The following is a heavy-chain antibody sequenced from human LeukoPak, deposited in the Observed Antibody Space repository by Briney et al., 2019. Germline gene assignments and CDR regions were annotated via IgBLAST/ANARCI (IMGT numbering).Heavy chain of an antibody. CDR1: GYSISSGHY. J-gene: IGHJ4*02. Sequence: SETLSLTCSVSGYSISSGHYWGWIRQPPGKGLEWIGHVYHTGTTDYNPPLKSRITRSVDTTKNQFSLRLSSVTAADTAVYYCARVKEAAAEYWGQGTLVTVSS. CDR2: VYHTGTT. V-gene: IGHV4-38-2*02. CDR3: ARVKEAAAEY. D-gene: IGHD6-13*01.